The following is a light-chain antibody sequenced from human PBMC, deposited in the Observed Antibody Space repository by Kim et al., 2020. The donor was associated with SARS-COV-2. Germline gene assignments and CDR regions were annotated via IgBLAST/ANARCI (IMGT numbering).Light chain of an antibody. V-gene: IGKV3-20*01. Sequence: SLSPGERAPLSCRARQSVSNDFLAWYQQKPGRAPRLLIYDASSRATGIPDRFSGSGSGTDFTLTVSRLEPEDFAVYYCQQYGSSKTFGQGTKLEI. CDR1: QSVSNDF. J-gene: IGKJ2*01. CDR3: QQYGSSKT. CDR2: DAS.